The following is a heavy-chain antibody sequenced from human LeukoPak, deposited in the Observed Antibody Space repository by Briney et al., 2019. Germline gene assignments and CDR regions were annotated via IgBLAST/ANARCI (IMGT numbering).Heavy chain of an antibody. CDR1: GYTFTTYY. J-gene: IGHJ4*02. CDR3: ARENNWNDVAYFDY. CDR2: INPSGGVT. Sequence: ASVKVSCKASGYTFTTYYIHWVRQAPGQGLEWVGMINPSGGVTTFAQKFQGRVTMTRDTSTSTVYMELSSLRSEDTAVYYCARENNWNDVAYFDYWGQGTLVTVSS. D-gene: IGHD1-20*01. V-gene: IGHV1-46*01.